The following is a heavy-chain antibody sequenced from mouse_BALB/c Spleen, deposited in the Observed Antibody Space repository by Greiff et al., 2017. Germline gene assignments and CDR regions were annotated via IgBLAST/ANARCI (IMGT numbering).Heavy chain of an antibody. CDR1: GFTFSSFG. CDR2: ISSGSSTI. V-gene: IGHV5-17*02. J-gene: IGHJ2*01. CDR3: ARHNYGYDY. Sequence: EVHLVESGGGLVQPGGSRKLSCAASGFTFSSFGMHWVRQAPEKGLEWVAYISSGSSTIYYADTVKGRFTISRDNPKNTLFLQMTSLKSEDTAMYYCARHNYGYDYWGQGTTLTVSS. D-gene: IGHD1-2*01.